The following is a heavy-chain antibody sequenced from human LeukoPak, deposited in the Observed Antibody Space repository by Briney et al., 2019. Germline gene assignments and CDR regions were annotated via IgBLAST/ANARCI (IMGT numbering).Heavy chain of an antibody. V-gene: IGHV3-30-3*01. D-gene: IGHD2-15*01. CDR1: GFTFSSYA. CDR2: MSYGGTYK. J-gene: IGHJ3*02. Sequence: PGGSLRLSCAASGFTFSSYAMHWVRQAPGKGLGWVAVMSYGGTYKYYADSVKGRFTISRDNSKNTVYLQMNSLRGEDTAVYYCARSRGSPNSGGDAFDIWGQGTVVTVSS. CDR3: ARSRGSPNSGGDAFDI.